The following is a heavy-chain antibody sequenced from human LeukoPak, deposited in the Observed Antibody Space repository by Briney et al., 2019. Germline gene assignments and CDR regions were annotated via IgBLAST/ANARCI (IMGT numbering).Heavy chain of an antibody. Sequence: ASVKVSCKASGYSFDRYGVSWVRQAPGQGLEWLGWIGAFNGNTNYAQILQGRVTMTADTSTTTAYMELRSLSSDDTAVYYCARDFLSYDGSGNHFEDTFDIWGQGTMVIVSS. J-gene: IGHJ3*02. D-gene: IGHD3-22*01. V-gene: IGHV1-18*01. CDR3: ARDFLSYDGSGNHFEDTFDI. CDR1: GYSFDRYG. CDR2: IGAFNGNT.